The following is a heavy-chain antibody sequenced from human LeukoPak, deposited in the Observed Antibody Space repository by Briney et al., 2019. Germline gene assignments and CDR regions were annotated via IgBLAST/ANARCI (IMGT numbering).Heavy chain of an antibody. V-gene: IGHV4-59*08. D-gene: IGHD1-26*01. J-gene: IGHJ6*02. CDR3: ARVGGGNYYYYGLDV. Sequence: SETLSLTCTVSGGSISSYYWSWIRQPPGKGLEWIGYIYYSGSTNYNPSLKSRVTISVDTSKNQFSLKLSSVTAADTAVYYCARVGGGNYYYYGLDVWGQGTTVTVSS. CDR2: IYYSGST. CDR1: GGSISSYY.